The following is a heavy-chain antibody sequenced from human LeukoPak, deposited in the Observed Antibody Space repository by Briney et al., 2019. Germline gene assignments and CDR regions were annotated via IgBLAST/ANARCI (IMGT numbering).Heavy chain of an antibody. V-gene: IGHV3-64D*06. Sequence: GGSLRLSCAASGFTLTWHVMHWVRQAPGKALEYVSFIHHNGEMTSYAESVRGRFTVSRDNSKNTLFLELSSLRTDDTAVYYCVRDMSGKYSFDYWGQGTLVIVST. CDR1: GFTLTWHV. J-gene: IGHJ4*02. CDR3: VRDMSGKYSFDY. CDR2: IHHNGEMT. D-gene: IGHD1-26*01.